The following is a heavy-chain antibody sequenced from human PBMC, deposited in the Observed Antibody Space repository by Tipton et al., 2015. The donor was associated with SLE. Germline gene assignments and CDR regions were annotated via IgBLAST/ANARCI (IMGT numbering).Heavy chain of an antibody. V-gene: IGHV4-30-2*01. CDR1: GGSISSGGYS. J-gene: IGHJ3*02. CDR3: ARGGGHDAFDI. CDR2: IYHSGST. Sequence: TLSLTCAVSGGSISSGGYSWSWIRQPPGKGLEWIGYIYHSGSTYYNPPLKSRVTISVDTSKNQFSLKLSSVTAADTAVYYCARGGGHDAFDIWGQGTMVTVSS. D-gene: IGHD4-23*01.